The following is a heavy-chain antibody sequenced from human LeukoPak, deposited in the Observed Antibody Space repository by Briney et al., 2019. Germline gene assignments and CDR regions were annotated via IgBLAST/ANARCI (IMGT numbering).Heavy chain of an antibody. CDR1: GFTFSSYA. CDR2: ISGSGGST. Sequence: GGSLRLSCAASGFTFSSYAMSWVRQAPGKGLEWVSAISGSGGSTYYADSVKGRFTISRDNAKNSLYLQMNSLRAEDTAVYYCARSYCSSTSCYRHFDCWGQGTLVTVSS. CDR3: ARSYCSSTSCYRHFDC. D-gene: IGHD2-2*01. V-gene: IGHV3-23*01. J-gene: IGHJ4*02.